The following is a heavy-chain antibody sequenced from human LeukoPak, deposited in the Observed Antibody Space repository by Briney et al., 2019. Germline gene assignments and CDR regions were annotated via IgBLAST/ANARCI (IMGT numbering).Heavy chain of an antibody. J-gene: IGHJ6*04. V-gene: IGHV3-48*03. CDR3: AELGITMIGGV. D-gene: IGHD3-10*02. CDR2: ISSSGSTI. CDR1: GFTFSSYE. Sequence: GGSLRLSCAASGFTFSSYEMNWVRQAPGKGLEWVSYISSSGSTIYYADSVKGRFTISRDNARNSLHLQMNSLRAEDTAVYYCAELGITMIGGVWGKGTTVTISS.